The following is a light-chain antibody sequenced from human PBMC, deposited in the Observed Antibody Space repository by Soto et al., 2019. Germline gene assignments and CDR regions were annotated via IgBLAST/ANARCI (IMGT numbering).Light chain of an antibody. Sequence: QSVVTQPPSASGTPGPSVTISCSGSASNIGRNPVNWYQQLPGTAPKLLIYSSSHRPSGVPDRISGSKSGTSASLAISGLQSGDEADYFCAAWDVSLNVVVFGGGTKLTVL. CDR2: SSS. CDR3: AAWDVSLNVVV. J-gene: IGLJ2*01. CDR1: ASNIGRNP. V-gene: IGLV1-44*01.